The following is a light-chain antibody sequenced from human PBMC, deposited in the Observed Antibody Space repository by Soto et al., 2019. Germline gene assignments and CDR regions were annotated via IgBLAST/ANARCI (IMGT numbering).Light chain of an antibody. CDR2: AAF. CDR3: QQTFTTPYT. CDR1: QDSSNY. J-gene: IGKJ2*01. Sequence: DTQMTQSPSSLSASVGDRVTITCRASQDSSNYLNWYQQKPGKAPRLLLYAAFTLQTGVPSRFSGSGSGTEFTLTISNLQPEDFATYYCQQTFTTPYTFGQGTKLEVK. V-gene: IGKV1-39*01.